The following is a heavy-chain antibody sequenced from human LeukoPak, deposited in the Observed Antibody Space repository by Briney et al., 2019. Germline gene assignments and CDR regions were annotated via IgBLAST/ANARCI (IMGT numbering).Heavy chain of an antibody. Sequence: PGGSLRLSCAASGFTFSSYGMHWVRQAPGKGLEWVAFIRYDGSNKYYADSVKGRFTISRDNSKNTLYLQMNSLRAEDTAVYYCAKGTYSSGGSAFDIWGQGTMVTVSS. V-gene: IGHV3-30*02. D-gene: IGHD6-19*01. CDR1: GFTFSSYG. J-gene: IGHJ3*02. CDR3: AKGTYSSGGSAFDI. CDR2: IRYDGSNK.